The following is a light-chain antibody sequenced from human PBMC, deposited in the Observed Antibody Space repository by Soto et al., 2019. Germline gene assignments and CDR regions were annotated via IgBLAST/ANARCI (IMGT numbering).Light chain of an antibody. CDR3: QQSYSTPIT. J-gene: IGKJ5*01. V-gene: IGKV1-39*01. CDR2: AAS. CDR1: QTIGIY. Sequence: IQMTQSPSSLSASVGDRVTITCLASQTIGIYLNWYQQKPGKAPKFLIYAASSLQRGVPSRFSGSGSGTDFTLTITSLQPEDFATYYCQQSYSTPITFGQGTRLEIK.